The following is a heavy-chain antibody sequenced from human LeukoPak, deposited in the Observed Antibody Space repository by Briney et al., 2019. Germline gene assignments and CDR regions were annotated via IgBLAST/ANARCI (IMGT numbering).Heavy chain of an antibody. CDR2: INPNSGGT. Sequence: ASVKVSCKASGYNFKGYNIYWVRQAPGQGLEGMGWINPNSGGTNYAQKFQGRVTFTRDTSTSTAYMELSRLRSDDTAVYFCARGYDSSAYKLPIDSWGQGTLVSVSS. V-gene: IGHV1-2*02. CDR3: ARGYDSSAYKLPIDS. D-gene: IGHD3-22*01. CDR1: GYNFKGYN. J-gene: IGHJ4*02.